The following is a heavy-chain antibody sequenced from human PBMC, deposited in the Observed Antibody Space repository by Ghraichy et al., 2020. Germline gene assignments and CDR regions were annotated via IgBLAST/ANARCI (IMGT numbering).Heavy chain of an antibody. V-gene: IGHV3-33*01. Sequence: GGSLRLSCAASGFTFSSYGMHWVRQAPGKGLEWVAVIWYDGSNKYYADSVKGRFTISRDNSKNTLYLQMNSLRAEDTAVYYCARKRPAAGTSLFDYWGQGTLVTVSS. J-gene: IGHJ4*02. CDR1: GFTFSSYG. CDR3: ARKRPAAGTSLFDY. D-gene: IGHD6-13*01. CDR2: IWYDGSNK.